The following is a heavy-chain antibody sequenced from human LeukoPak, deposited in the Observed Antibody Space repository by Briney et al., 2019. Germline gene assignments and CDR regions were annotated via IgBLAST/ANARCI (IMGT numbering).Heavy chain of an antibody. J-gene: IGHJ4*02. D-gene: IGHD3-22*01. CDR1: GFTFSSYW. Sequence: GGSLRLSCAASGFTFSSYWMSWVRQAPGKGLEWVANIKQDGSEKYYVDSVKGRFTISRDNAKNSLYLQMNSLRAEDTAVYYCASPYDSSGYYLFDYWGQGTLVTVSS. CDR2: IKQDGSEK. V-gene: IGHV3-7*01. CDR3: ASPYDSSGYYLFDY.